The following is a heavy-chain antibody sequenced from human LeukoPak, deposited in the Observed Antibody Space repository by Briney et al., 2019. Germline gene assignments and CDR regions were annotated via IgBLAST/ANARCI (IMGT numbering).Heavy chain of an antibody. CDR1: GYTFTSYG. Sequence: ASVKVSCKASGYTFTSYGISWVRQAPGQGLEWMGWISAYNGNTNYAQKLQGRVTMTTDTSTSTAYMGLRSLRSDDTAVYYCARDRRDYYGSGSYIRNWFDPWGQGTLVTVSS. CDR3: ARDRRDYYGSGSYIRNWFDP. J-gene: IGHJ5*02. D-gene: IGHD3-10*01. CDR2: ISAYNGNT. V-gene: IGHV1-18*01.